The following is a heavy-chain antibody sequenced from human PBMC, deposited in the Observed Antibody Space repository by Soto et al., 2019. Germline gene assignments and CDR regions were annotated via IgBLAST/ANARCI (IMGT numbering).Heavy chain of an antibody. CDR3: AKESRVVVNPTNWFDP. V-gene: IGHV3-23*01. D-gene: IGHD2-21*01. J-gene: IGHJ5*02. Sequence: GGSLRLSCAASGFTFSSYAMSWVRQAPGKGLEWVSAISGSGGSTYYADSVKGRFTISRDNSKNTLYLQMNSLRAEDTAVYYCAKESRVVVNPTNWFDPWGQGTLVTVSS. CDR2: ISGSGGST. CDR1: GFTFSSYA.